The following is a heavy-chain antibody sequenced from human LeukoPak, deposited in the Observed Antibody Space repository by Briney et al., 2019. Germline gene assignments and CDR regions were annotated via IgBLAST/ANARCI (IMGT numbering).Heavy chain of an antibody. CDR2: ISSSGTYT. J-gene: IGHJ4*02. CDR1: GFTFSKYS. D-gene: IGHD1-1*01. Sequence: GGSLRLSCAASGFTFSKYSMNWDRQAPGKGLDWISSISSSGTYTYYADSVKGRCTISRDNAKNSLYLQMSSLRVEDTAIYYCVRGLISNSRGDYWGQGTLVSVSS. CDR3: VRGLISNSRGDY. V-gene: IGHV3-21*01.